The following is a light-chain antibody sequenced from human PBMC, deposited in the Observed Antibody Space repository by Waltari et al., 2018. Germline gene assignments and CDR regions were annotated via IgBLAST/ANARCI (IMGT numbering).Light chain of an antibody. CDR1: SGHSTFA. V-gene: IGLV4-69*01. CDR2: INSDGSH. J-gene: IGLJ1*01. Sequence: QPAVTQSPSASASLGASVKLTCTLISGHSTFAIAWHQQQPEKGPRFLMKINSDGSHTNGDWVPYRFSGSSSVAECYLSISCLQSDDDVDYFCQTCGSGVQGVFGAGIMVIVL. CDR3: QTCGSGVQGV.